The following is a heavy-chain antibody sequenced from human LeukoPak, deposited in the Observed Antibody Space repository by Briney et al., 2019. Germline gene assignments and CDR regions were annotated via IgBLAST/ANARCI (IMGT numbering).Heavy chain of an antibody. V-gene: IGHV1-69*04. CDR3: ARDSEAYSSSKCYFDY. CDR2: IIPILGIA. Sequence: ASVKVSCKASGGTFSSYAVSWVRQAPGQGLEWMGRIIPILGIANYAQKFQGRVTITADKSTSTAYMELNSLRSEDTAVYYCARDSEAYSSSKCYFDYWGQGTLVTVSS. D-gene: IGHD6-13*01. CDR1: GGTFSSYA. J-gene: IGHJ4*02.